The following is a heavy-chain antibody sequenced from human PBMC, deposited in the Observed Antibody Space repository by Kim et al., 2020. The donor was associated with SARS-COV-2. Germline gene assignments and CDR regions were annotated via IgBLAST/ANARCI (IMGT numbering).Heavy chain of an antibody. CDR1: GFIFSSYG. CDR2: ISYDGGEK. V-gene: IGHV3-33*05. D-gene: IGHD3-10*01. J-gene: IGHJ4*02. Sequence: GGSLRLSCAASGFIFSSYGMHWVRQAPGKGLEWMAVISYDGGEKYYADSMKGRFTISRDNSKNTLYLQVNSLRAEDTALYYCATSRRYGLHWFGDYWGQG. CDR3: ATSRRYGLHWFGDY.